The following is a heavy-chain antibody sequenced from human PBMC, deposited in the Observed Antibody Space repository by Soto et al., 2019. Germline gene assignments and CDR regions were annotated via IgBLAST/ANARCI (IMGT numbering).Heavy chain of an antibody. Sequence: ASVKVSCKASGYTFTGYYMHWVRQAPGQGLEWMGWINPNSGGTNYAQKFQGWVTMTRDTSISTAYMELSRLRSDDTAVYYCARVSEAAAERYFDYWGQGALVTVSS. CDR3: ARVSEAAAERYFDY. CDR1: GYTFTGYY. D-gene: IGHD6-13*01. V-gene: IGHV1-2*04. CDR2: INPNSGGT. J-gene: IGHJ4*02.